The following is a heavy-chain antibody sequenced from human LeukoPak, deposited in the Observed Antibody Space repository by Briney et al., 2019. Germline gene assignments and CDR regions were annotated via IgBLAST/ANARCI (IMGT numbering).Heavy chain of an antibody. J-gene: IGHJ4*02. V-gene: IGHV4-38-2*01. CDR1: GYSISSGYY. CDR2: IYHSGST. Sequence: PSETLSLTCAVSGYSISSGYYWGWIRQPPGKGLEWIGSIYHSGSTYYNPSLKSRVTLSVDTSKNQFSLKLSSVTAADTAVYYCAGVIITYYFDYWGQGTLVTVSS. D-gene: IGHD3-10*01. CDR3: AGVIITYYFDY.